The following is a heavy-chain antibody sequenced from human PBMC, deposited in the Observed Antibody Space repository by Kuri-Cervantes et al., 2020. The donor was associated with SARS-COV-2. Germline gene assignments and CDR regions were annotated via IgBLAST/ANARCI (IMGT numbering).Heavy chain of an antibody. D-gene: IGHD2-2*01. CDR2: ITHSSSDI. Sequence: GGSLRLSCAASAYPFSTYSMHWVRQAPGKGLEWVSYITHSSSDIYYADSVKGRFTISRDNAKNSLYLQMNSLRVEDTAVYYCASDCSTTSCYHYWGQGTLVTVSS. CDR1: AYPFSTYS. V-gene: IGHV3-21*06. CDR3: ASDCSTTSCYHY. J-gene: IGHJ4*02.